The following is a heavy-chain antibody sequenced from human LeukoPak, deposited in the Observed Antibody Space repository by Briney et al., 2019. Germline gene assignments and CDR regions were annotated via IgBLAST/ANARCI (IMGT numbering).Heavy chain of an antibody. CDR3: ARGGSSWTWYFDY. Sequence: ASVKVSCKASGYTFTAYYMHWVRQAPGQGLEWMGWINPNSGGTKYAQKFQGRVTMTRDTSINTAYMDLSNLRSDDTAVFYCARGGSSWTWYFDYWGQGTLVTVSS. CDR2: INPNSGGT. J-gene: IGHJ4*02. CDR1: GYTFTAYY. D-gene: IGHD6-13*01. V-gene: IGHV1-2*02.